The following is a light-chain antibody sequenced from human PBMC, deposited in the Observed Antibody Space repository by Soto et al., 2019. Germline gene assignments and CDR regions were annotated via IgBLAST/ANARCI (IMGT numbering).Light chain of an antibody. V-gene: IGKV3-15*01. J-gene: IGKJ5*01. CDR3: QQYSSSPIT. CDR2: GAS. Sequence: EIVLTQSPVTLSVSPGARVTLSCRASQRLSSNLAWYQQRHGQAPRLLIYGASIRATDIPARFSGSGPGTELTITISGLQSEDCEVYDCQQYSSSPITFGQGTRLEIK. CDR1: QRLSSN.